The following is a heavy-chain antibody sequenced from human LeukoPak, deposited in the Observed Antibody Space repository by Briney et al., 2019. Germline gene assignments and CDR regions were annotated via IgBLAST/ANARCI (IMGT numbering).Heavy chain of an antibody. V-gene: IGHV4-39*07. D-gene: IGHD2-15*01. J-gene: IGHJ4*02. CDR3: ARGHGGGSEATGATTSYFDY. Sequence: SETLSLTCTVSGGSISSSRYYWGWIRQPPGKGLEWIGEINHSGSTNYNPSLKSRVTISVDTSKNQFSLKLSSVTAADTAVYYCARGHGGGSEATGATTSYFDYWGQGTLVTVSS. CDR2: INHSGST. CDR1: GGSISSSRYY.